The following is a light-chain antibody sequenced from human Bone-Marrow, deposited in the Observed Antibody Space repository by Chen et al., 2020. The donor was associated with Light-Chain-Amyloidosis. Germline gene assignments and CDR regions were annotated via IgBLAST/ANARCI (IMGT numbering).Light chain of an antibody. V-gene: IGLV3-25*03. J-gene: IGLJ2*01. Sequence: SYELTQPPSGSVSPGQTARLTCSGDDLPTKYAYWYQQKPGQATVLVIHRDTERPSWISERFSGSSSGTTATLTISGVQAEDEADYPCQSTDSSGTYEVIFGGGTKLTVL. CDR2: RDT. CDR1: DLPTKY. CDR3: QSTDSSGTYEVI.